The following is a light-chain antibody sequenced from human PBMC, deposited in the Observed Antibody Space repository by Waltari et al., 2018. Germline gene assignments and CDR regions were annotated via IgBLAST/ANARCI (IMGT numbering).Light chain of an antibody. Sequence: DIQLTQSPSSLSASIGDGVTITCRASQNINNFLNWYQQKPGKAPKLLIYAASNLKSGVPSRFTGSGSGTDFTLTINSLQPEDFATYFCQQTYNTAPITFGQGTRLEI. J-gene: IGKJ5*01. V-gene: IGKV1-39*01. CDR1: QNINNF. CDR2: AAS. CDR3: QQTYNTAPIT.